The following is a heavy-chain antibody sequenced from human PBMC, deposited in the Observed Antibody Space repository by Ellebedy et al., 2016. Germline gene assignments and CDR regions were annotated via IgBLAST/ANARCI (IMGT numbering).Heavy chain of an antibody. D-gene: IGHD2-8*01. J-gene: IGHJ4*02. Sequence: ASVKVSCKASGYTFTTYPMNWVRQAPGQGLEWMAWINTNTGKPTFAQGFTGRFVFSLDTSVNTAYLHISSLKAEDTAVYYCAHMTPNHSLWGQGTLVTVSS. CDR3: AHMTPNHSL. CDR2: INTNTGKP. CDR1: GYTFTTYP. V-gene: IGHV7-4-1*02.